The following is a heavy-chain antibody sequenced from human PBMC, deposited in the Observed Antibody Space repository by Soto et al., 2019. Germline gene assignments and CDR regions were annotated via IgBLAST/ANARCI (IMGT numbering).Heavy chain of an antibody. J-gene: IGHJ4*02. V-gene: IGHV1-3*01. CDR1: GYTFTSYA. Sequence: ASVKVSCKASGYTFTSYAMHWVRQAPGQRLEWMGWINAGNGNTKYSQKFQGRVTITRDTSASTAYMELSSLRSEDTAVYYCARSPGTLGQYSYGFDYWGQGTLVTVSS. D-gene: IGHD5-18*01. CDR3: ARSPGTLGQYSYGFDY. CDR2: INAGNGNT.